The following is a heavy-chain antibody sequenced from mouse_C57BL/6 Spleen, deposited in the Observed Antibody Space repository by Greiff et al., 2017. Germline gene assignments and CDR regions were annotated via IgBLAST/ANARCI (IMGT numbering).Heavy chain of an antibody. V-gene: IGHV1-5*01. D-gene: IGHD1-1*01. Sequence: EVQLQESGTVLARPGASVKMSCKTSGYTFTSYWMHWVKQRPGQGLEWIGAIYPGISDTSYNQKFKGKAKLTAVTSASTAYMELSSLTYEDSAVYYCTRSYYNGSSNWYFDVWGTGTTVTVSS. J-gene: IGHJ1*03. CDR3: TRSYYNGSSNWYFDV. CDR1: GYTFTSYW. CDR2: IYPGISDT.